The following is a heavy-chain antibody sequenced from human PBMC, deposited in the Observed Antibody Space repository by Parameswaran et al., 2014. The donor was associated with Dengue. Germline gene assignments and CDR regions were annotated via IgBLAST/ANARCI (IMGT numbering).Heavy chain of an antibody. J-gene: IGHJ6*02. V-gene: IGHV1-58*01. Sequence: LVRQAPGQRLEWIGWIVVGSGNTNYAQKFQERVTITRDMSTSTAYMELSSLRSEDTAVYYCAAESPLEENKYYYYYGMDVWGQGTTVTVSS. CDR2: IVVGSGNT. CDR3: AAESPLEENKYYYYYGMDV.